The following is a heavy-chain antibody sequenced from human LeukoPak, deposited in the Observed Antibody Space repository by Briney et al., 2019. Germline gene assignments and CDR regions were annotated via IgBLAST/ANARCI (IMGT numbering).Heavy chain of an antibody. D-gene: IGHD3-22*01. Sequence: GGSLRLSCTASGFTFSGYSMNWIRQAPGKGLEWVSSFGTRSTSVYHAGSVKGRFAISRDNAKNSLYLQMNSPRAEDTALYYCAREVSEGFDFWGQGTLVTVSS. V-gene: IGHV3-21*01. CDR1: GFTFSGYS. CDR2: FGTRSTSV. CDR3: AREVSEGFDF. J-gene: IGHJ4*02.